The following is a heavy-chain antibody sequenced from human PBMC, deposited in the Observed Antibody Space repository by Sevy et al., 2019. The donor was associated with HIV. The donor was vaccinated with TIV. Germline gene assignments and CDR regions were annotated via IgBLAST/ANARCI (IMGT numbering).Heavy chain of an antibody. J-gene: IGHJ2*01. CDR2: IKQDGSER. CDR1: GFTLSSYW. Sequence: GGSLRLSCAASGFTLSSYWMTWFRQAPGKGLERVANIKQDGSERYYVDSVKGRFTISRDSAKNSLYLQMNSLRAEDTAVYYCARDLGTTETGRYFDLWGRGTLVTVSS. D-gene: IGHD1-7*01. CDR3: ARDLGTTETGRYFDL. V-gene: IGHV3-7*01.